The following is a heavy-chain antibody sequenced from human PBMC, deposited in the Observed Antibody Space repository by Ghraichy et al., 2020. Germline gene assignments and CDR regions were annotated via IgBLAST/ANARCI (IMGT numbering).Heavy chain of an antibody. J-gene: IGHJ3*02. V-gene: IGHV4-34*01. Sequence: SETLSLTCAVYGGSFSGYYWSWIRQPPGKGLEWIGEINHSGSTNYNPSLKSRVTISVDTSKNQFSLKLSSVTAADTAVYYCARHPSSSWYNDAFDIWGQGTMVTVSS. CDR2: INHSGST. D-gene: IGHD6-13*01. CDR1: GGSFSGYY. CDR3: ARHPSSSWYNDAFDI.